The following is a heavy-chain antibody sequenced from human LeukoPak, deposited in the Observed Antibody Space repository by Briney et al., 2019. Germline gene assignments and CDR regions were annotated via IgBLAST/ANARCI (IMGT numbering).Heavy chain of an antibody. CDR2: INPKSGRT. CDR3: RFFDY. J-gene: IGHJ4*02. D-gene: IGHD5-24*01. Sequence: ASVKVSCKASGYTFTSYGISWVRQATGQGLEWMGWINPKSGRTGYAQKFQGRVTFTRNTSISTAYMELNNLRSDCARETSSRFFDYWGQGTLLTVSS. V-gene: IGHV1-8*03. CDR1: GYTFTSYG.